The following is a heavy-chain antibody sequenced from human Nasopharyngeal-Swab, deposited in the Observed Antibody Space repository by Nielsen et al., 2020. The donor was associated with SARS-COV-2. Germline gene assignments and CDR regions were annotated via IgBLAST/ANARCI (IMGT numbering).Heavy chain of an antibody. CDR3: ARVSWDGYYYNYGLDV. D-gene: IGHD5-24*01. V-gene: IGHV4-61*08. Sequence: SETLSLTCTVSGGSISSGGYYWSWIRQPPGKGLEWIGYIYYSGSTNYNPSVKSRVTISVDTSKNQFSLKLSSVTAADTAVYYCARVSWDGYYYNYGLDVWGQGTTVTVSS. CDR2: IYYSGST. CDR1: GGSISSGGYY. J-gene: IGHJ6*02.